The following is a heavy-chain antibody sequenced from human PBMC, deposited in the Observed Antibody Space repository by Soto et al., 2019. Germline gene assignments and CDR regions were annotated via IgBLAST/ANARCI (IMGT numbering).Heavy chain of an antibody. CDR3: ARGGTTMVTYYYYGMDV. CDR2: ISSSGSVI. D-gene: IGHD5-18*01. Sequence: PGGSLRLSCAASGFTFSSSEMNWVRQAPGKGLEWVSYISSSGSVIYYADSVKGRFTISRDNAKNSLYLQMNSLRAEDTAVYYCARGGTTMVTYYYYGMDVWGQGTTVTVSS. J-gene: IGHJ6*02. V-gene: IGHV3-48*03. CDR1: GFTFSSSE.